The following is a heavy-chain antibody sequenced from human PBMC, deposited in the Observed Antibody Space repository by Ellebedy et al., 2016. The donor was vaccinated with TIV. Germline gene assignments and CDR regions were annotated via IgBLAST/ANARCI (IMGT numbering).Heavy chain of an antibody. J-gene: IGHJ4*02. V-gene: IGHV3-23*01. D-gene: IGHD2-21*02. Sequence: GESLKISCAASGFTFSSYWMHWVRQAPGKGLEWVSTISGSGGSTHYADSVKGRFTISRDNSKNTLYLQMNSLRAEDTAVYYCAKDHQVVVTAIWDYWGQGTLVTVSS. CDR1: GFTFSSYW. CDR3: AKDHQVVVTAIWDY. CDR2: ISGSGGST.